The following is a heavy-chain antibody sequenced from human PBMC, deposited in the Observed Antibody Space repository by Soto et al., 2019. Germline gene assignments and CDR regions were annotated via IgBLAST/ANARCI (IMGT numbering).Heavy chain of an antibody. CDR1: GFSLSTSGVG. CDR3: AHALTPLTPGSYYYGMEL. D-gene: IGHD3-10*01. Sequence: SGPTLVNPTQTLTLTCTFSGFSLSTSGVGVGWIRQPPGKALEWLALIYWNDDKRYSPSLKSRLTITKDTSKNQVVLTMTNMDSVDTATYYSAHALTPLTPGSYYYGMELWGQGTTVTVSS. V-gene: IGHV2-5*01. CDR2: IYWNDDK. J-gene: IGHJ6*02.